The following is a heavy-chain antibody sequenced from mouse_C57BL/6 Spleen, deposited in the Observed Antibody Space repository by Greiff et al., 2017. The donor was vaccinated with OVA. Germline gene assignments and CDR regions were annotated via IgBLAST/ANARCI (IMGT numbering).Heavy chain of an antibody. CDR1: GYTFTNYW. J-gene: IGHJ1*03. CDR2: IYPGGGYT. Sequence: VQLQQSGAELVRPGTSVKMSCKASGYTFTNYWIGWAKQRPGHGLEWIGDIYPGGGYTNYNETFKGKATLTAAKSSSPAYMQLSSLTSEDSAIYYGARRYYYGSSHGYIDDWGKGTTVTVSS. D-gene: IGHD1-1*01. V-gene: IGHV1-63*01. CDR3: ARRYYYGSSHGYIDD.